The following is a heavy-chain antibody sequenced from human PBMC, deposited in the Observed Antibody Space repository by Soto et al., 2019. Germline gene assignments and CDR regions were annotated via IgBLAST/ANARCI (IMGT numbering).Heavy chain of an antibody. CDR3: AGEVGSGGWYYYYFGMDA. CDR1: GLTVRSNY. V-gene: IGHV3-53*02. Sequence: EVQLVETGGGLIQPGGSLRLSCAASGLTVRSNYMSWVRQAPGKGLEWVSLIFSGGSTYYADSVKGRFTISRDNSKNMVYLQVNSLRAEDTAVYYCAGEVGSGGWYYYYFGMDACGQGTTVTVSS. D-gene: IGHD6-19*01. CDR2: IFSGGST. J-gene: IGHJ6*02.